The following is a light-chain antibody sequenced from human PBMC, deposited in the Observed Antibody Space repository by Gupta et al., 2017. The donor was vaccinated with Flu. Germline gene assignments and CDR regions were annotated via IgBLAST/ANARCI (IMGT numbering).Light chain of an antibody. J-gene: IGKJ4*01. CDR1: RHSRNKY. V-gene: IGKV3-20*01. CDR3: QQQNNSPIA. CDR2: GAS. Sequence: GILHLSAPERATPSCWARRHSRNKYVAWYQQKPGQRPRLLIYGASNRATGVPDRFSGSGSGTDFTLTISRREPEDFAVYYCQQQNNSPIAFGGGTKVDIK.